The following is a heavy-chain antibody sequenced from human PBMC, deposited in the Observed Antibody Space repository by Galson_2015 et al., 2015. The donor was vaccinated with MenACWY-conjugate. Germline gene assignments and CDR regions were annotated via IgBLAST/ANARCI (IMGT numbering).Heavy chain of an antibody. D-gene: IGHD2-2*01. CDR2: INSDGSST. Sequence: LRLSCAASGFTFSSYWMHWVRQAPGKGLVWVSLINSDGSSTSYADSVKGRFTISRDNAKNTLYLQMNSLRAEDTAVYYCAVYCSSTRCYGTSGGYWGQGTLVTVSS. CDR1: GFTFSSYW. CDR3: AVYCSSTRCYGTSGGY. V-gene: IGHV3-74*01. J-gene: IGHJ4*02.